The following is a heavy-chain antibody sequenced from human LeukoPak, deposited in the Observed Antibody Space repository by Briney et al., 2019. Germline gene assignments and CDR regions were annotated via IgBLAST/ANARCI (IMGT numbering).Heavy chain of an antibody. J-gene: IGHJ4*02. CDR3: TREAAVAGVDY. CDR2: IIPIFGTA. D-gene: IGHD6-19*01. CDR1: GGTFSSYA. V-gene: IGHV1-69*13. Sequence: ASVKVSCKASGGTFSSYAISWVRQAPGQGLEWMGGIIPIFGTANYAQKFQGRVTITADESTSTAYMELSSLRSEDTAVYYCTREAAVAGVDYWGQGTLVTVSS.